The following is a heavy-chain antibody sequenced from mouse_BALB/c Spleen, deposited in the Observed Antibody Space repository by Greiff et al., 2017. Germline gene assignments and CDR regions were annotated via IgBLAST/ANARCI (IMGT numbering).Heavy chain of an antibody. J-gene: IGHJ4*01. CDR2: ISYSGST. Sequence: EVMLVESGPSLVKPSQTLSLTCSVTGDSITSGYWNWIRKFPGNKLEYMGYISYSGSTYYNPSLKSRISITRDTSKNQYYLQLNSVTTEDTATYYCARKKYGNYYAMDYWGQGTSVTVSS. CDR3: ARKKYGNYYAMDY. V-gene: IGHV3-8*02. D-gene: IGHD2-10*02. CDR1: GDSITSGY.